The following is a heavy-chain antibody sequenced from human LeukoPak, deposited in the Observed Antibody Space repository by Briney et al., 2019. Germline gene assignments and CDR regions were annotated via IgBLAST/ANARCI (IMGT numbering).Heavy chain of an antibody. Sequence: PSGTLSLTCTVSGGSLSSRNYYWGWIRQPPGKGLEGIGTIYYSGSTYYNPSLKSRVTISVDTSKNHFSLRLSSVTAADTAVYYCASRPPDYGDLFDYWGQGTLVTVSS. CDR2: IYYSGST. CDR3: ASRPPDYGDLFDY. D-gene: IGHD4-17*01. J-gene: IGHJ4*02. CDR1: GGSLSSRNYY. V-gene: IGHV4-39*02.